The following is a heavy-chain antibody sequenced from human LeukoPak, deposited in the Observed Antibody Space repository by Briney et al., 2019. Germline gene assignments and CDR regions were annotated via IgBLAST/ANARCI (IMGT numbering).Heavy chain of an antibody. CDR2: IIPIFGIA. D-gene: IGHD2-2*01. CDR1: GGTFSSYA. J-gene: IGHJ6*02. CDR3: ARDFVVVVPAADYYYYYGMDV. Sequence: PAASVKVSCKASGGTFSSYAISWVRQAPGQGLEWMGRIIPIFGIANYAQKFQGRVTITADKSTSTAYMELSSLRSEDTAVYYCARDFVVVVPAADYYYYYGMDVWGQGTTVTVSS. V-gene: IGHV1-69*04.